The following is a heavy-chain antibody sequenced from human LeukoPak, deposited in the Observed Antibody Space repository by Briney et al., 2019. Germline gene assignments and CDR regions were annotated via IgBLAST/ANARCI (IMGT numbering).Heavy chain of an antibody. CDR2: IMPLFGTA. J-gene: IGHJ5*02. V-gene: IGHV1-69*05. CDR1: GGTFNNPA. D-gene: IGHD4-17*01. Sequence: ASVKVSCKTSGGTFNNPAISWVRQAPGQGLEWLGGIMPLFGTAGYAQKFQGRVTITKDESTRTVYLELTSLTSEDTAVYYCARHVHGDYGSAWFDPWGQGTLVSVSS. CDR3: ARHVHGDYGSAWFDP.